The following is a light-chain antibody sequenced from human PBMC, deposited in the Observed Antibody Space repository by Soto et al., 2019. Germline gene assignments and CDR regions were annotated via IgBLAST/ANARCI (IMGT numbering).Light chain of an antibody. V-gene: IGLV1-47*01. CDR1: RSNIGTNS. CDR3: AAGDDDLL. Sequence: QSVLTQPPSASATPGQRVTISCSGSRSNIGTNSVYWYQQLPGTAPKLLIYKNNQRPSGVPDRFSGSRSGTSASLTITGLRSEDEADYYCAAGDDDLLFGGGTKLTVL. CDR2: KNN. J-gene: IGLJ3*02.